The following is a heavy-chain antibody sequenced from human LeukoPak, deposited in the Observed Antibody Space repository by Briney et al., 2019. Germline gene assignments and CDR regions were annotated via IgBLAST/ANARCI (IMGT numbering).Heavy chain of an antibody. Sequence: GRSLRLSCAASGFTFSSYAMHWVRQAPGKGLEWVAVISYDGSNKYYADSVKGRFTISRDNSKNTLYLQMNSLRAEDTAVYYCARVWPSYYDFWIVWWYNYGRDVGAQGTTATVSS. V-gene: IGHV3-30*04. CDR2: ISYDGSNK. J-gene: IGHJ6*02. CDR3: ARVWPSYYDFWIVWWYNYGRDV. CDR1: GFTFSSYA. D-gene: IGHD3-3*01.